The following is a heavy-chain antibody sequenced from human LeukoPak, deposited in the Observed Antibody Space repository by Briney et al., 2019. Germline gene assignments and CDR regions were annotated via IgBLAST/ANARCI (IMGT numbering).Heavy chain of an antibody. Sequence: GSLRLSCAASGFTFSDYYMSWIRQPPGKGLEWIGEIYHSGSTNYNPSLKSRVTISVDKSKNQFSLKLSSVTAADTAVYYCASIRGWLRIWGQGTLVTVSS. CDR1: GFTFSDYY. CDR3: ASIRGWLRI. J-gene: IGHJ4*02. CDR2: IYHSGST. D-gene: IGHD5-12*01. V-gene: IGHV4-34*01.